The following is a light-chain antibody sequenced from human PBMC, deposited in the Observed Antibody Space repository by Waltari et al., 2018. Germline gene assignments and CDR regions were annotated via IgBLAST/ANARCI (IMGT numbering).Light chain of an antibody. V-gene: IGKV2D-29*01. Sequence: DVVMTQTPLSLSVTPGQPASISCKSSQSLVHSDGETYFYWYLQKPGQPPQLLIYAVSSRFSVVPDRFSGSGAGTDFTLRISLVEAEYVVFYCCMHHIQLPRTFGQGTKVDLK. CDR1: QSLVHSDGETY. CDR2: AVS. CDR3: MHHIQLPRT. J-gene: IGKJ1*01.